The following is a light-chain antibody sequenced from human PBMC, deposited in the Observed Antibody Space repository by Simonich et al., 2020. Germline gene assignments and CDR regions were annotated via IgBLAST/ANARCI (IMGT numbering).Light chain of an antibody. CDR2: WAS. Sequence: DIVMTQSPDSLAVSLGERATINCKSSQSVLYSSNNKNYLAWYQQKPGQPPKLLIYWASTRESWVPDRFSGSGSGTDFTLTISSLQSEDVAVYYCQQYNNWPLWTFGQGTKVEIK. CDR1: QSVLYSSNNKNY. J-gene: IGKJ1*01. CDR3: QQYNNWPLWT. V-gene: IGKV4-1*01.